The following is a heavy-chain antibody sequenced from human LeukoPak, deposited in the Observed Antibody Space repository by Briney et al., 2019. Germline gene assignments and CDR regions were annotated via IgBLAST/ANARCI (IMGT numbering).Heavy chain of an antibody. CDR2: ISGSGGST. V-gene: IGHV3-23*01. J-gene: IGHJ4*02. CDR1: GFTLSSYA. D-gene: IGHD3-3*01. Sequence: GGSLRLSCAASGFTLSSYAMSWIRQAPGKGLEWVSAISGSGGSTYYADSVKGRFTISRDNSKNTLYLQMNSLRAEDTAVYYCANTNTIFGVVIPYYFDYWGQGTLVTVSS. CDR3: ANTNTIFGVVIPYYFDY.